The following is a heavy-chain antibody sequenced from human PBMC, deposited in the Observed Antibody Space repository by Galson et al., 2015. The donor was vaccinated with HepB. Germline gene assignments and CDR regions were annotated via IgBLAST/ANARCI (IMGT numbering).Heavy chain of an antibody. CDR1: GFAFDDYA. V-gene: IGHV3-9*01. J-gene: IGHJ4*02. CDR3: AKDTAAAPIDYFDY. D-gene: IGHD6-13*01. Sequence: SLRLSCAASGFAFDDYAMHWVRQAPGKGLEWVSGISWNSGSIGYADSVKGRFTISRDNAKTSLYLQMNSLRAEDTALYYCAKDTAAAPIDYFDYWGQGTLVTVSS. CDR2: ISWNSGSI.